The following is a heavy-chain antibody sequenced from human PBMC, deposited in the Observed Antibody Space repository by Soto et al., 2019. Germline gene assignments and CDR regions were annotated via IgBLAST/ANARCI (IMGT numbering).Heavy chain of an antibody. CDR2: INLDGSIT. Sequence: GGSMRLSCAASGFTFSSYGVHWVRQAPGKGLVWVSHINLDGSITAYADSVKGRFTTSRDNAKNTLYLQMNTLRAEDTAVYYCARGRGGAFDFWGQGTLVTVSS. V-gene: IGHV3-74*01. CDR1: GFTFSSYG. CDR3: ARGRGGAFDF. J-gene: IGHJ4*02. D-gene: IGHD3-16*01.